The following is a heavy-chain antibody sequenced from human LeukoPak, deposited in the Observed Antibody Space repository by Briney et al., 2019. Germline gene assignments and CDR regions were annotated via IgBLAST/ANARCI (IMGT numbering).Heavy chain of an antibody. V-gene: IGHV3-23*01. Sequence: GGSLRLSCAASGFIFSPYAMSWVRQAPGKGLEWVSAISASGGSTYYADSVKGRFTISRDNSKNTLYLQMNSLKAEDAAVYYCASPGRSSVEYWGQGTLVTVSS. CDR2: ISASGGST. D-gene: IGHD1-26*01. CDR1: GFIFSPYA. CDR3: ASPGRSSVEY. J-gene: IGHJ4*02.